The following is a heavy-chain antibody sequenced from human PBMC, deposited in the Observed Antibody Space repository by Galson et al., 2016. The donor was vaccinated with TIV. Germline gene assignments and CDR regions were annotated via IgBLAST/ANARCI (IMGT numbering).Heavy chain of an antibody. CDR2: IDWDDDI. D-gene: IGHD3-16*01. J-gene: IGHJ3*01. Sequence: PALVKPTQTLTLTCTFSGFSLSATGMSVSWIRQPPGKALEWLARIDWDDDIYFSTSLRARLTISKDTSKNQVVLTMANMDPVDTATYFCARMPLPTEYYETSGNPGAFDFWGQGTKVTVSS. V-gene: IGHV2-70*11. CDR1: GFSLSATGMS. CDR3: ARMPLPTEYYETSGNPGAFDF.